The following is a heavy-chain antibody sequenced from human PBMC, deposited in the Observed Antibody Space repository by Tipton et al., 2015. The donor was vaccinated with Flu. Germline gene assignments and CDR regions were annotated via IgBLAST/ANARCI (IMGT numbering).Heavy chain of an antibody. CDR1: GGSISSYY. CDR2: IYYSGST. J-gene: IGHJ1*01. Sequence: LRLSCAVYGGSISSYYWSWIRQPPGKGLEWIGYIYYSGSTNYNPSLKSRVTISVDTSKNQFSLKLSSVTAADTAVYYCARYGTYDGSRYFQHWGQGTLVTVSS. V-gene: IGHV4-59*01. CDR3: ARYGTYDGSRYFQH. D-gene: IGHD1-26*01.